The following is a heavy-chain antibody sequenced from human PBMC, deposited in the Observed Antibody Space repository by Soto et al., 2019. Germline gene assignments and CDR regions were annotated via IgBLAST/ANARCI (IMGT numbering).Heavy chain of an antibody. J-gene: IGHJ6*02. CDR1: GFTFSVYW. CDR2: IDSDGSTT. CDR3: SRPGYSNYGPGVDV. Sequence: EVQLVKSGGGLVQPGGSLRLSCAASGFTFSVYWMHWVRQAPGKGLVWFSRIDSDGSTTSYADSVKGRFTISRDNAKSTLYLQMNSLRAEDTAVYYCSRPGYSNYGPGVDVWGQGTTVTVSS. V-gene: IGHV3-74*01. D-gene: IGHD4-4*01.